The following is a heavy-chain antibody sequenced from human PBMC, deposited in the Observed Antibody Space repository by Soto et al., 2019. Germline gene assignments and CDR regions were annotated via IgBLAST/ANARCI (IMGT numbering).Heavy chain of an antibody. J-gene: IGHJ4*02. CDR3: ARDPNAYFIW. CDR1: GYTFTTSA. Sequence: QVQLLQSGAEVKKPGASMKLSCKASGYTFTTSAIHWVRQAPGQGLEWMGWVDGDNGHTSYSQNFQGRITLTRDTSASTAYMELSSLTSEDTAVYYCARDPNAYFIWWGQGTPVTVSS. D-gene: IGHD3-16*01. V-gene: IGHV1-3*01. CDR2: VDGDNGHT.